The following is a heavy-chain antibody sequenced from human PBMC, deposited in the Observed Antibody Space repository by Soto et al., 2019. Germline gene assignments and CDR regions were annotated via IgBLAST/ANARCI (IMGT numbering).Heavy chain of an antibody. CDR1: GLTSSNYA. D-gene: IGHD1-7*01. V-gene: IGHV3-23*01. J-gene: IGHJ4*02. Sequence: GSLRLSCATSGLTSSNYAMSWVRQAPGGGLEWVSSMSGSSSTTYYADSVRGRFTISRDRSKNTPYLQMSSPRAEDTALYYCAKNQERELPRVIDFWGQGTLVTVSS. CDR2: MSGSSSTT. CDR3: AKNQERELPRVIDF.